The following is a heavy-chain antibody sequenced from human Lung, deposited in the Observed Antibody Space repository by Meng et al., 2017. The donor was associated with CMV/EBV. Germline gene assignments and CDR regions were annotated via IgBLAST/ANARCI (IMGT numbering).Heavy chain of an antibody. J-gene: IGHJ5*02. CDR2: IIPIFGTA. Sequence: SVKVSCKASGGTFSSYAISWVRQAPGPGLEWMGGIIPIFGTANYAQKFQGRVTITTDESTSTAYMELSSLRSEDTAVYYCARAEGSSSAPGRNLFDPWGQGXLVTVSS. V-gene: IGHV1-69*05. CDR3: ARAEGSSSAPGRNLFDP. D-gene: IGHD6-6*01. CDR1: GGTFSSYA.